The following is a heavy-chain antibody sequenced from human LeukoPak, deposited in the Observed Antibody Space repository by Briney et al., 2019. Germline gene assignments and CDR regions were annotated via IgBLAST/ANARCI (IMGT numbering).Heavy chain of an antibody. J-gene: IGHJ4*02. CDR2: IKSKTDGGTT. Sequence: GGSLRLSCAASGFTFSDYYMSWIRQAPGKGLEWVGRIKSKTDGGTTDYAAPVKGRFTISRDDSKNTLYLQMNSLKTEDTAVYYCTGEPIPEVDYWGQGTLVTVSS. D-gene: IGHD1-14*01. CDR3: TGEPIPEVDY. CDR1: GFTFSDYY. V-gene: IGHV3-15*01.